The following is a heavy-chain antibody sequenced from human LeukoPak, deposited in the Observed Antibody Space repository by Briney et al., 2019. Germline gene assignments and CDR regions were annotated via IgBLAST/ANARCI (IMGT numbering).Heavy chain of an antibody. J-gene: IGHJ6*02. Sequence: SQTLSLTCALSGDSVSSNSAAWNWIRQSPSRGLEWLGRTYYRSKWYNDYAVSVKSRIIINPDTSKNQFSLQLNSVTPEDTAVYYCARVRYSSGWYYYYGMDVWGQGTTVTVSS. CDR2: TYYRSKWYN. CDR3: ARVRYSSGWYYYYGMDV. D-gene: IGHD6-19*01. V-gene: IGHV6-1*01. CDR1: GDSVSSNSAA.